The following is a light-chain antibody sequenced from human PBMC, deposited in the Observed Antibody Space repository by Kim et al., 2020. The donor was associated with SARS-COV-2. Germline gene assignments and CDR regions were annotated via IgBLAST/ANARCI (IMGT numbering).Light chain of an antibody. Sequence: EIVLTQSPGTLSLSPGERATLSCRASQTVANVYIAWYQQKVGQAPRLLMYGTSRRAPDIPDRFSGSGAGTDFTLTISRLEPEDFAVYYCQQYGTSPDSFGQGTKLEI. CDR3: QQYGTSPDS. CDR1: QTVANVY. CDR2: GTS. J-gene: IGKJ2*01. V-gene: IGKV3-20*01.